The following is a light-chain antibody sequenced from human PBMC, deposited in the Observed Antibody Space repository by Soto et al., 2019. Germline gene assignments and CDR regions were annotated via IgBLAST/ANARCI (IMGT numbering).Light chain of an antibody. CDR2: DVS. J-gene: IGLJ1*01. V-gene: IGLV2-11*01. CDR1: SSDFGGDDL. Sequence: QSALTQPRSVSGSPGQSVTISCTGTSSDFGGDDLVSWYQHHPAKAPKLMIYDVSKRPSGVPDRFSGSKSGNTASLTISGLQAEDEADYYCCSYAGSYTLYVFGTGTKVTVL. CDR3: CSYAGSYTLYV.